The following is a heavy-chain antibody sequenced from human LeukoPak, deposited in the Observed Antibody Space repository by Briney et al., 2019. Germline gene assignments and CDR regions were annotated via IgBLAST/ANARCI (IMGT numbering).Heavy chain of an antibody. CDR1: GFTVSSNY. Sequence: GGSLRLSCAASGFTVSSNYMSWVRQAPGKGLEWVSVIYSGGSTYYADSVKGRFTISRDDSKNTLYLQMNSLKIEDTAVYYCTTEAYYYMDVWGKGTTVTVSS. CDR2: IYSGGST. CDR3: TTEAYYYMDV. V-gene: IGHV3-66*01. J-gene: IGHJ6*03.